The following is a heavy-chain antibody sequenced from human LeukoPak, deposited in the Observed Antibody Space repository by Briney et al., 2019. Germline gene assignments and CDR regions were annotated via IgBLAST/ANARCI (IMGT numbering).Heavy chain of an antibody. Sequence: ASAKVSCKASGFAFNKYGFSWVRQAPGQGPEWLGWISAYDGRTNYAQNLQGRLTLTTDTSTTTAYMELRSLTSDDTAVYYCARDPSNTVGRNIYFDYWGQGTLVIVSS. CDR1: GFAFNKYG. D-gene: IGHD1-14*01. V-gene: IGHV1-18*01. J-gene: IGHJ4*02. CDR2: ISAYDGRT. CDR3: ARDPSNTVGRNIYFDY.